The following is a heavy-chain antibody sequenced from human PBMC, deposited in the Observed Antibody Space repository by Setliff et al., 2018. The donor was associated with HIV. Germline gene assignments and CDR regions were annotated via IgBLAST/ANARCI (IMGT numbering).Heavy chain of an antibody. V-gene: IGHV4-59*12. Sequence: SETLSLTCTVSGVSISCYHWSWIRQPPGKGLEWIGYISYTGNTNYDPSLASRVTMSIDTSKMQFSLKVNSVTAADTAVYYCARLEDQLGPGWFAPWGQGTLVTVSS. CDR1: GVSISCYH. CDR2: ISYTGNT. D-gene: IGHD1-1*01. CDR3: ARLEDQLGPGWFAP. J-gene: IGHJ5*02.